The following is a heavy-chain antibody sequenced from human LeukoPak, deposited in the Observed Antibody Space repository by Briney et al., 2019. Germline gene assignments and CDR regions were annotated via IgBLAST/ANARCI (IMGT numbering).Heavy chain of an antibody. CDR1: GFVFSTYV. J-gene: IGHJ4*02. D-gene: IGHD5-24*01. CDR3: AKGISEDGYNFERGADY. CDR2: ISGNSRGT. Sequence: GGSLRLSCAASGFVFSTYVMTWVRQAPGKGLEWVSSISGNSRGTYYADSVKGRFTISRDSSNNKQSLQMNSLRVDDTAVYYCAKGISEDGYNFERGADYWGQGTLVIVSS. V-gene: IGHV3-23*01.